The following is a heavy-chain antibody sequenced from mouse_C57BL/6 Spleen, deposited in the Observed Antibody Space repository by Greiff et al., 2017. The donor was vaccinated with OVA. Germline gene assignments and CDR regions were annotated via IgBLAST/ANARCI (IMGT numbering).Heavy chain of an antibody. CDR2: IDPSDSYT. Sequence: QVKLQQPGAELVMPGASVKLSCKASGYTFTSYWMHWVKQRPGQGLEWIGEIDPSDSYTNYNQKFKGKSTLTVDKSSSTAYMQLSSLTSEDSAVYYCARYYGSSYWYFDVWGTGTTVTVSS. CDR3: ARYYGSSYWYFDV. V-gene: IGHV1-69*01. J-gene: IGHJ1*03. CDR1: GYTFTSYW. D-gene: IGHD1-1*01.